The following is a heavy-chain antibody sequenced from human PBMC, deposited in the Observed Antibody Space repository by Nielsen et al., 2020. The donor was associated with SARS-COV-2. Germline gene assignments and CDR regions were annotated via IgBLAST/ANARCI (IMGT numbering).Heavy chain of an antibody. CDR1: GFTFSSYA. D-gene: IGHD5-18*01. V-gene: IGHV3-23*01. J-gene: IGHJ6*02. Sequence: GESLKISCAASGFTFSSYAISWVRQAPGKGLEWVSGISETGGLKYYSESLKGRFTISRDNSKSTLHLLMNSLRVEDTAVYYCVKGLRSEGRSWIHLWVRYAMDVWGQGTMVAVSS. CDR3: VKGLRSEGRSWIHLWVRYAMDV. CDR2: ISETGGLK.